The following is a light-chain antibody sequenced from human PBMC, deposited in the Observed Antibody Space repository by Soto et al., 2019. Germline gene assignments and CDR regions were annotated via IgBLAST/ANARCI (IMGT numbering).Light chain of an antibody. J-gene: IGKJ5*01. CDR3: HQSHTFPIT. CDR2: AAS. CDR1: RVISSW. V-gene: IGKV1-12*01. Sequence: DIHMTQTRPCESASVVVCVTITCLASRVISSWLAWYQQKPGKAPNLLIYAASNLQSGVPSRFSASGSGTDFTLTINSLQPEEFATYYYHQSHTFPITAAQGTRLEIK.